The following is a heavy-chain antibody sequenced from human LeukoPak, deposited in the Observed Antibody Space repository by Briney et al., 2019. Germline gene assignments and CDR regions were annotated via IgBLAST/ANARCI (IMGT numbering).Heavy chain of an antibody. J-gene: IGHJ4*02. CDR3: ARRGYCSSTSCYKGGYYFDY. D-gene: IGHD2-2*02. V-gene: IGHV4-39*01. CDR2: IYYSGST. CDR1: GGSISSSSYY. Sequence: ASETLSLTCTVSGGSISSSSYYWGWIRQPPGKGLEWIGSIYYSGSTYYNPSLKSRVTISVDTSKNQFSLKLSSVTAADTAVYYCARRGYCSSTSCYKGGYYFDYWGQGTLVTVSS.